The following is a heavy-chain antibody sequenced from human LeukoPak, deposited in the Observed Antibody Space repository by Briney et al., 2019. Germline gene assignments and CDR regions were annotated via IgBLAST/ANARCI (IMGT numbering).Heavy chain of an antibody. CDR2: ISWNSGSI. D-gene: IGHD3-10*01. V-gene: IGHV3-9*01. Sequence: GGSLTLSCAASGFTFDDYAMHWVRHAPGQGLERVSGISWNSGSIGYEDSVKGRFTISTVNAKNSLYPQMHSLRAEATALYYCSKDATSGDYGSGSYDYWGQGTLVTVSS. CDR3: SKDATSGDYGSGSYDY. CDR1: GFTFDDYA. J-gene: IGHJ4*02.